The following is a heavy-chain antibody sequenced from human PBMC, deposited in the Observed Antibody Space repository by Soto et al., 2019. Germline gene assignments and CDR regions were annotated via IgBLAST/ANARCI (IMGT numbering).Heavy chain of an antibody. CDR2: IIPILGIA. D-gene: IGHD2-8*01. Sequence: SVKVSCKASGGTFSSYTISWVRQAPGQGLEWMGRIIPILGIANYAQKFQGRVTITADKSTSTAYMELSSLRSEDTAVYYCAGPTSEYCTNGVCYAFDIWGQGTMVTVSS. CDR3: AGPTSEYCTNGVCYAFDI. V-gene: IGHV1-69*02. CDR1: GGTFSSYT. J-gene: IGHJ3*02.